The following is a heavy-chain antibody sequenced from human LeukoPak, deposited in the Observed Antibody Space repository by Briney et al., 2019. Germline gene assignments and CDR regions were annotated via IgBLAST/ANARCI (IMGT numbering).Heavy chain of an antibody. D-gene: IGHD5-18*01. CDR3: ARDGVGYRYGIFDY. V-gene: IGHV3-53*01. Sequence: PGRSLSLSCAVSGFTVISNYMTGAGQATGTGLEWVSVIYSDGSTYYADSVKGRFTISRDNSKNTLYLQMNSLRAEDTAVYYCARDGVGYRYGIFDYWGQGTLVTVSS. J-gene: IGHJ4*02. CDR2: IYSDGST. CDR1: GFTVISNY.